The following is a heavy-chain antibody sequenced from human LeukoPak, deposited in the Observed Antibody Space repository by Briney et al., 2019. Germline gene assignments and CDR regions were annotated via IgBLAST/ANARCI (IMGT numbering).Heavy chain of an antibody. J-gene: IGHJ5*02. CDR2: IYYSGST. Sequence: KPSETLSLTCTVSGGSISSYYWSWIRQPPGKGLEWIGYIYYSGSTNYNPPLKSRVTISVDTSKNQFSLKLSSVTAADTAVYYCARGGYSYGYVGGFDPWGQGTLVTVSS. CDR1: GGSISSYY. V-gene: IGHV4-59*01. D-gene: IGHD5-18*01. CDR3: ARGGYSYGYVGGFDP.